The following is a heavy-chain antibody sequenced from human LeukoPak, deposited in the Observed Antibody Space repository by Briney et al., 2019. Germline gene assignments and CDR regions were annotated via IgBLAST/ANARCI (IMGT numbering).Heavy chain of an antibody. CDR1: GFTFSNAW. CDR2: MSSSSDYI. V-gene: IGHV3-21*01. J-gene: IGHJ6*02. Sequence: GGSLRLSCAASGFTFSNAWMSWVRQAPGKGLEWVSSMSSSSDYIYYADSVKGRFTISRDNAKNSLYLQMNSLRAEDTAVYYCAKETYDAMDVWGQGTTVTVSS. CDR3: AKETYDAMDV.